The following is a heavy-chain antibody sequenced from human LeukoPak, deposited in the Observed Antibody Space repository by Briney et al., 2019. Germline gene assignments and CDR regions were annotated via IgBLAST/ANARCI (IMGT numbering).Heavy chain of an antibody. CDR1: GGSFSGYY. CDR2: INHSGGT. D-gene: IGHD3-22*01. Sequence: SETLSLTCAVYGGSFSGYYWSWIRQPPGKGLEWIGEINHSGGTNYNPSLKSRVTISVDTSKNQFSLKLSSVTAADTAVYYCARHRYYDSSGYYNWGQGTLVTVSS. V-gene: IGHV4-34*01. J-gene: IGHJ4*02. CDR3: ARHRYYDSSGYYN.